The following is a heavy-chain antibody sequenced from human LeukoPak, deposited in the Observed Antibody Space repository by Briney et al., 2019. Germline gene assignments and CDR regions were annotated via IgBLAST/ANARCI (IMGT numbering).Heavy chain of an antibody. Sequence: SETLSLTCAVYGGSFSGYYWSWIRQPPGKGLEWIGEINHSGGTNYNPSLKSRVTISVDTSKNQFSLKLSSVTAADTAVYYCARGRVVTIFSFDPWGQGTLVTVSS. V-gene: IGHV4-34*01. CDR1: GGSFSGYY. J-gene: IGHJ5*02. D-gene: IGHD3-9*01. CDR2: INHSGGT. CDR3: ARGRVVTIFSFDP.